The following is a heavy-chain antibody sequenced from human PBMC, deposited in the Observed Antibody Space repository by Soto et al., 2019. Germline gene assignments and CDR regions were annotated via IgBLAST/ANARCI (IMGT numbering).Heavy chain of an antibody. Sequence: QVQLVQSGAEVKKPGSSVKVSCKASGGTFSSYAISWVRQAPGQGLEWMGGIIPIFGTANYAQKFQGRVTITADKSTSTAYMELSSLRSEDTAVYYCASFNYAAADYYYGMDVWGQGTTVTVSS. CDR1: GGTFSSYA. CDR2: IIPIFGTA. J-gene: IGHJ6*02. V-gene: IGHV1-69*14. D-gene: IGHD2-2*01. CDR3: ASFNYAAADYYYGMDV.